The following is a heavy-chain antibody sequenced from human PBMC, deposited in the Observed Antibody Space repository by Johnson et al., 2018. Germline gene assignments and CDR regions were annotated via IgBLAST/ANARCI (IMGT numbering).Heavy chain of an antibody. CDR2: ISGRGGNT. J-gene: IGHJ6*03. Sequence: VQLQESGGGLVQPGGSLRFSCAASGFTFSSYAMSWVRQAPGKGLEWVSSISGRGGNTYYADSVKGRFTISRDNSKNTLYLQMNSLRAEGTAVYYCAKIKATLGGLIRPDGENYRDVWGKGTTVTVSS. D-gene: IGHD3-16*02. V-gene: IGHV3-23*01. CDR3: AKIKATLGGLIRPDGENYRDV. CDR1: GFTFSSYA.